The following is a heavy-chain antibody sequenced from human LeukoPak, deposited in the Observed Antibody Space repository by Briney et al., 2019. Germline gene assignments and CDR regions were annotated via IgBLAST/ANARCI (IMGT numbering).Heavy chain of an antibody. CDR1: GGSINSGIYF. Sequence: SETLSLTCTVSGGSINSGIYFWSWIRQPAGKGLEWIGHIYTSGSTSYNPSLKSRLTISVDTSMNQFSLKLSSVTAADTAVYYCARGGDYYDSKLPMDYWGQGTLVTVSS. J-gene: IGHJ4*02. CDR3: ARGGDYYDSKLPMDY. V-gene: IGHV4-61*09. D-gene: IGHD3-22*01. CDR2: IYTSGST.